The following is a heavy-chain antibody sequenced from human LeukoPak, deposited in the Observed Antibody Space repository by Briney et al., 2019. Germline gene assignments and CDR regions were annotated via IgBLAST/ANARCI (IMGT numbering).Heavy chain of an antibody. CDR1: GFTFSSYA. Sequence: GGSLRLSCAASGFTFSSYAMHWVRQAPGKGLEWVAVISYDGSNKYYADSVKGRFTISSDNSKNTLYLQMNSLRAEDTAVYYCARGWYSSSWYPLPYYYGMDVWGQGTTVTVSS. V-gene: IGHV3-30-3*01. CDR2: ISYDGSNK. D-gene: IGHD6-13*01. J-gene: IGHJ6*02. CDR3: ARGWYSSSWYPLPYYYGMDV.